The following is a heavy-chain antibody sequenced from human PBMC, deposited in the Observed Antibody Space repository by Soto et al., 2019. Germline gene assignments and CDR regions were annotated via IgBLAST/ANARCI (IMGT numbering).Heavy chain of an antibody. CDR2: INHNGNT. Sequence: SETLTLTCAVYSVSFSDYYWSWIRQPPGKGLEWIGEINHNGNTNYNPSLRSRVTILVDRSKNQFSLKVSSMTAADTAVYYCARRTTVVYYFEYWSLGTPVTVSS. J-gene: IGHJ4*02. V-gene: IGHV4-34*01. D-gene: IGHD4-17*01. CDR1: SVSFSDYY. CDR3: ARRTTVVYYFEY.